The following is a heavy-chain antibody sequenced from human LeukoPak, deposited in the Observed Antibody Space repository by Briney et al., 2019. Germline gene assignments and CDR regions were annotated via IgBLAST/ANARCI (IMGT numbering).Heavy chain of an antibody. CDR1: GYTFTGYY. D-gene: IGHD3-3*01. CDR2: INPNSGGT. J-gene: IGHJ6*03. Sequence: ASVKISCKVSGYTFTGYYMHWVRQAPGQGLEWMGWINPNSGGTNYAQKFQGRVTMTRDTSISTAYMELSRLRSDDTAVYYCARINYDFPLYYMDVWGKGTTVTVSS. CDR3: ARINYDFPLYYMDV. V-gene: IGHV1-2*02.